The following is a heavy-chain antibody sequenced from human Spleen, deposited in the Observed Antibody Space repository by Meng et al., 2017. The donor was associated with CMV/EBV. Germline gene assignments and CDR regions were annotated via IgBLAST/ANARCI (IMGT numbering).Heavy chain of an antibody. CDR1: GTFSSYA. Sequence: GTFSSYAISWVRQAPGQGIEWMGGIIPIFGTANYAQKFQGRVTITTDESTSTAYMELSSLRSEDTAVYYCASAGHYDSSDTYYFDYWGQGTLVTVSS. D-gene: IGHD3-22*01. CDR3: ASAGHYDSSDTYYFDY. J-gene: IGHJ4*02. CDR2: IIPIFGTA. V-gene: IGHV1-69*05.